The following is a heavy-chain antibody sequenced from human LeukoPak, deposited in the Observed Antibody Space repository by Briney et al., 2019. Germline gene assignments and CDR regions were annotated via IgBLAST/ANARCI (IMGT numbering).Heavy chain of an antibody. V-gene: IGHV3-7*01. J-gene: IGHJ4*02. D-gene: IGHD7-27*01. CDR2: IKYDGNEK. CDR1: GFTFSSYG. Sequence: GRSLRLSCAASGFTFSSYGMHWVRQAPGKGLEWVATIKYDGNEKFYLDSVRGRFTISRDNAKNSLSLQMNSLTAEDAAVYYCVRESFSRGDFNWGQGTLVSVSS. CDR3: VRESFSRGDFN.